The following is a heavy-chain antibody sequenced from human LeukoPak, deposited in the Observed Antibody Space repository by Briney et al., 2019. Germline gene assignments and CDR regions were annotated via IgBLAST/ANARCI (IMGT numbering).Heavy chain of an antibody. V-gene: IGHV3-53*01. CDR2: IYVDGPT. J-gene: IGHJ4*02. Sequence: GGSLRLSCAASGFTVSSSYISRVRQAPGKGLEGVSSIYVDGPTFYADSVKGRFTIARDNSKNTLYLQMNSLRAEDTPVYYCARLYVSGSYWFDYWGQGTLVTVST. CDR1: GFTVSSSY. CDR3: ARLYVSGSYWFDY. D-gene: IGHD3-10*01.